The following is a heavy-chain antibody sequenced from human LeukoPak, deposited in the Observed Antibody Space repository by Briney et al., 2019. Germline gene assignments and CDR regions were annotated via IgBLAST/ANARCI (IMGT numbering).Heavy chain of an antibody. CDR1: RFTFSNYG. CDR3: AREGSGSYYNPNWFDP. Sequence: PGGSLRLSCAASRFTFSNYGMHWVRQAPGKGLEWVAFIRYDGSNEYYADSVKGRFTISRDNSKNTLYLQMNSLRAEDTAVYYCAREGSGSYYNPNWFDPWGQGTLVTVSS. J-gene: IGHJ5*02. D-gene: IGHD3-10*01. CDR2: IRYDGSNE. V-gene: IGHV3-30*02.